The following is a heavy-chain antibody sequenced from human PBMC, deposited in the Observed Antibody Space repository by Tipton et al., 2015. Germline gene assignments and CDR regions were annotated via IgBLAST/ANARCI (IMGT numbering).Heavy chain of an antibody. CDR1: GFTFSNYW. D-gene: IGHD6-13*01. CDR2: ISYDGNTA. CDR3: AREGGGYSASWYVGYFDY. Sequence: SLRLSCAASGFTFSNYWMTWVRQAPGKGLEWVALISYDGNTANYADSVKGRFTISRDNSKNTLYLQMNSLRPEDTAVYYCAREGGGYSASWYVGYFDYWGQGTLVTVSS. V-gene: IGHV3-30*03. J-gene: IGHJ4*02.